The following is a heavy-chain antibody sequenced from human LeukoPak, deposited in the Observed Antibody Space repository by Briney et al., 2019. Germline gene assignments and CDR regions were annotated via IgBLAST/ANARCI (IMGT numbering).Heavy chain of an antibody. V-gene: IGHV1-18*04. D-gene: IGHD1-1*01. Sequence: ASVKVSCKASGHTFTSYGISWVRQAPGQGVEWMGWISAYNGNTKYAQKVQGRVTMTTDTSTSTAYMELRSLRSDDTAVYYCARDGVRDYNWNDFLSNWFDPWGQGTLVTVSS. CDR3: ARDGVRDYNWNDFLSNWFDP. CDR1: GHTFTSYG. J-gene: IGHJ5*02. CDR2: ISAYNGNT.